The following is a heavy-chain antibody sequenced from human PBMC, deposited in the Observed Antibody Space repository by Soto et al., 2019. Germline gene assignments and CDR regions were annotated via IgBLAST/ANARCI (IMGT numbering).Heavy chain of an antibody. CDR3: ARLGYSSSGMNWFDP. Sequence: PSETLSLTCTVSGGSISSYYWSWVRQPAGKGLEWIGYIYYSGSTNYNPSLKSRVTISVDTSKNQFSLKLSSVTAADTAVYYCARLGYSSSGMNWFDPWGQGTLVTVSS. CDR1: GGSISSYY. J-gene: IGHJ5*02. CDR2: IYYSGST. D-gene: IGHD6-13*01. V-gene: IGHV4-59*01.